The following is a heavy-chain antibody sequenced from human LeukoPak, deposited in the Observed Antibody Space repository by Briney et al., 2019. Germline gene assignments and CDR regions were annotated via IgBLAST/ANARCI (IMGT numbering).Heavy chain of an antibody. V-gene: IGHV3-23*01. J-gene: IGHJ4*02. CDR1: GFTFSSYA. CDR2: ISGSGGST. D-gene: IGHD5/OR15-5a*01. Sequence: PGGFLRLSCAASGFTFSSYAMSWVRQAPGKGLEWVSAISGSGGSTYYADSVKGRFTISRDNAKNTVYLQVNSLRAEDTAVYYCARGIIVSVGMDYWGQGTLLTVSS. CDR3: ARGIIVSVGMDY.